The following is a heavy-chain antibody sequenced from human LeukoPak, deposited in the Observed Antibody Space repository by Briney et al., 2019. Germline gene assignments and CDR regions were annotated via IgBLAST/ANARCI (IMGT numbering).Heavy chain of an antibody. V-gene: IGHV4-59*01. Sequence: SETLSLTCAVSGGSMRNYYWSWIRQPPGKGLEWIGYTNDSGSSSYNPSLRSRVSISIDTSKNQFSLNLSSVTAADTAVYYCARGWASSWYYFDFWGQGTLVTVSS. CDR1: GGSMRNYY. CDR2: TNDSGSS. J-gene: IGHJ4*02. D-gene: IGHD2-2*01. CDR3: ARGWASSWYYFDF.